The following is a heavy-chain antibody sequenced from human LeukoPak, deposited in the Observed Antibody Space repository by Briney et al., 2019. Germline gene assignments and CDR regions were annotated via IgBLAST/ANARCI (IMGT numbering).Heavy chain of an antibody. J-gene: IGHJ5*02. V-gene: IGHV4-39*01. CDR3: ARHAPGDIVVQIPAPTRWFDP. Sequence: SETLSLTCTVSGDSVSNNNYFWGWIRQPPGKGLEWIGSTYYRGTTYYNPSVENRVTISADTSKNQLSLKLSSVTAADTAVYYCARHAPGDIVVQIPAPTRWFDPWGQGTLVTVSS. CDR1: GDSVSNNNYF. CDR2: TYYRGTT. D-gene: IGHD2-15*01.